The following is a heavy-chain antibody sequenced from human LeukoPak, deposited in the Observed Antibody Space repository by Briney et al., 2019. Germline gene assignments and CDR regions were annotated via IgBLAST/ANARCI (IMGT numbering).Heavy chain of an antibody. V-gene: IGHV1-2*02. J-gene: IGHJ4*02. D-gene: IGHD4-17*01. CDR2: INPNSGGT. CDR1: GYTFTGYF. CDR3: RTDRYGDYGDYIDY. Sequence: ASVKVSCKASGYTFTGYFMHWVRQAPGHGLEWMGWINPNSGGTNYAQKFRGRVTMTRDTSISTAYMELSRLRSDDTAVYYCRTDRYGDYGDYIDYWGQGTLVTVSS.